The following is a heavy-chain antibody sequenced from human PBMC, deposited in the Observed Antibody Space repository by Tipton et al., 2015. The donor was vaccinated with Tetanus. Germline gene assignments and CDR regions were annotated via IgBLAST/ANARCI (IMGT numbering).Heavy chain of an antibody. V-gene: IGHV4-61*01. CDR2: IYYSGST. J-gene: IGHJ5*02. Sequence: TLSLTCSVSGYSINSGTYYWAWLRQPPGRGLEWIGYIYYSGSTNYNPSLKSRVTISVDTSKNQFSLKLSSVTAADTAVYYCARGPSVAYCSGGSCPVWFDPWGQGTLVTVSS. CDR3: ARGPSVAYCSGGSCPVWFDP. D-gene: IGHD2-15*01. CDR1: GYSINSGTYY.